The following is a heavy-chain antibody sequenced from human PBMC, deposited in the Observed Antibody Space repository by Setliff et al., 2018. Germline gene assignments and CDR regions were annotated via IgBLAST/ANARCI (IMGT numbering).Heavy chain of an antibody. D-gene: IGHD2-2*01. CDR1: GGGLNNYA. J-gene: IGHJ4*02. V-gene: IGHV1-69*05. CDR3: ARSYCSSTSCYPFDY. CDR2: IIPILDDI. Sequence: SVKVSCKASGGGLNNYAVAWVRQAPGQGLEWMGGIIPILDDINQAQKFEGRATFTTDESTSTAYMELSSLTPDDTAVYYCARSYCSSTSCYPFDYWGQGTLVTVPQ.